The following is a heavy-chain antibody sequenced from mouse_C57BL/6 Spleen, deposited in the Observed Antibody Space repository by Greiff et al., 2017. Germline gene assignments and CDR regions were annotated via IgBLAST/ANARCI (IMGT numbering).Heavy chain of an antibody. Sequence: DVKLVESGGGLVQPKGSLKLSCAASGFSFNTYAMNWVRQAPGKGLEWVARIRSKSNNYATYYADSVKDRFTISRDDSESMLYLQMNNLKTEDTAMYYCVRHWDWYVDVWGTGTTVTVSS. J-gene: IGHJ1*03. CDR2: IRSKSNNYAT. CDR3: VRHWDWYVDV. CDR1: GFSFNTYA. V-gene: IGHV10-1*01. D-gene: IGHD4-1*01.